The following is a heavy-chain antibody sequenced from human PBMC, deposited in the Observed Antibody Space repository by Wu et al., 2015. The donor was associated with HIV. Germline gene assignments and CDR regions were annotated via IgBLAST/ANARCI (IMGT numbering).Heavy chain of an antibody. D-gene: IGHD2-2*01. CDR3: ARGRYCTGASCYADY. CDR1: GYTFSAHY. CDR2: INPATGDT. J-gene: IGHJ4*02. V-gene: IGHV1-8*02. Sequence: AQMVQSGTEVKKSGASLKISCMTAGYTFSAHYIHWVRQAPGQGLEWMGWINPATGDTGYAQKFQGRVTMTRDTSISTGYMELSSLRSEDTAVYYCARGRYCTGASCYADYWGQGTLVTVSS.